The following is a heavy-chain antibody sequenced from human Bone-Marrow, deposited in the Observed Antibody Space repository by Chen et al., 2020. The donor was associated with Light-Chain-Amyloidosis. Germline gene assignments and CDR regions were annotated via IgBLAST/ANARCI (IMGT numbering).Heavy chain of an antibody. Sequence: QVLLVQSGAEVKKPGSSVKVSCKASGGTFSTSAINWVRQAPGQGLEWMGGSIPSLGTASYAQKVQGRVTITADESTSTVYMELSSLRFEDTAVYYCAEGRYSNLDYWGQGTLVTVSS. J-gene: IGHJ4*02. CDR3: AEGRYSNLDY. V-gene: IGHV1-69*01. D-gene: IGHD4-4*01. CDR1: GGTFSTSA. CDR2: SIPSLGTA.